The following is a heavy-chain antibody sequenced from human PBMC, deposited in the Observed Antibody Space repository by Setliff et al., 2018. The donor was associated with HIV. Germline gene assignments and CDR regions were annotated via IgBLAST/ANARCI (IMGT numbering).Heavy chain of an antibody. Sequence: GGSLRLSCAASGFTFSSYGMHWVRQAPGKGLEWVAVIWYDGSNKYYADSVKGRFTISRDNSKNTLYLQMNSLRAEDTAVYYCARDLDPDYYDSSQPGYWGQGTLVTVSS. V-gene: IGHV3-33*01. CDR3: ARDLDPDYYDSSQPGY. D-gene: IGHD3-22*01. CDR1: GFTFSSYG. J-gene: IGHJ4*02. CDR2: IWYDGSNK.